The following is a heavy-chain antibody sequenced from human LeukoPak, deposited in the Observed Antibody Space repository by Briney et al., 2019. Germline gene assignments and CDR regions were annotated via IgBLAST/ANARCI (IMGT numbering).Heavy chain of an antibody. D-gene: IGHD3-3*01. J-gene: IGHJ4*02. Sequence: ASVKVSCKASGYTFTSYYMHWVRQAPGQGLEWMGIINPSGGSTSYAQKFQGRVAITADKSTSTAYMELSSLRSEDTAVYYCARARSRSQLRFLEWLFDYWGQGTLVTVSS. CDR3: ARARSRSQLRFLEWLFDY. CDR2: INPSGGST. V-gene: IGHV1-46*01. CDR1: GYTFTSYY.